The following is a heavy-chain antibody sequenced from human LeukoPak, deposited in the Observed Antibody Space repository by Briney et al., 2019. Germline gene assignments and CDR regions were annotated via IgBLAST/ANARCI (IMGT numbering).Heavy chain of an antibody. Sequence: SETLCLTCTVSGGSISSSSYYWGWIRQPPGKGLEWIGSSYYSGSTYYNPSLKSRVTISVDTSKNQFSLKLSSVTAADTAVYYCARTGLNYYGSGSPDYWGQGTLVTVSS. CDR3: ARTGLNYYGSGSPDY. D-gene: IGHD3-10*01. J-gene: IGHJ4*02. V-gene: IGHV4-39*01. CDR2: SYYSGST. CDR1: GGSISSSSYY.